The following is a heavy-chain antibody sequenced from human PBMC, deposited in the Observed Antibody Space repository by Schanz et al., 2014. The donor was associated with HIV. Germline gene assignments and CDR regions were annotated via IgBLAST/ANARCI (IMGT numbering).Heavy chain of an antibody. D-gene: IGHD1-1*01. J-gene: IGHJ4*02. CDR3: ATDGGLERAFGF. Sequence: EVQLVESGGGLVQPGRSLRLSCAASGFTFDDYAMHWARQAPGKGLEWVSGITWDSDTIGYVDSVKGRFTISRDNTKNSLYLQMNSLRGEDTAVYYCATDGGLERAFGFWGQGTLVSVSS. CDR1: GFTFDDYA. CDR2: ITWDSDTI. V-gene: IGHV3-9*01.